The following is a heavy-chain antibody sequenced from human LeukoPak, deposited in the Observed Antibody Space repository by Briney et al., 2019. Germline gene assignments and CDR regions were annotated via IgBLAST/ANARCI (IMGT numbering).Heavy chain of an antibody. CDR2: IHDDGSKK. Sequence: PGGSLRLSCAASGFTFSSYGMHWVRQAPGKGLEWVAFIHDDGSKKYHADSVKGRFTISRDNSKNTLYLQMNSLRAEDTAVYYCAKAPEIFDYWGQGTLVTVSS. CDR3: AKAPEIFDY. J-gene: IGHJ4*02. V-gene: IGHV3-30*02. D-gene: IGHD1-14*01. CDR1: GFTFSSYG.